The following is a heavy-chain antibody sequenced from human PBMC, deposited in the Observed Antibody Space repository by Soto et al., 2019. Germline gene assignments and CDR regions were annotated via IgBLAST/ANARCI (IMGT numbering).Heavy chain of an antibody. J-gene: IGHJ4*02. CDR2: IDSSGRYI. CDR3: ARDESAGSSTSD. CDR1: GPIFSSYG. Sequence: EVQLVESGGGLVKPGGSLRLSCVVSGPIFSSYGMNWLRQAPGKGLEWVSSIDSSGRYIYYADSLQGRFTISRDNAKNSMYLQMNSLRVEDTARYFCARDESAGSSTSDWGQGTLVTVSS. V-gene: IGHV3-21*01. D-gene: IGHD2-2*01.